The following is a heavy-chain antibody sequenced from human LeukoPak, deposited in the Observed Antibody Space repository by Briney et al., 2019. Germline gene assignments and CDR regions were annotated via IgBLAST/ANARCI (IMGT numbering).Heavy chain of an antibody. CDR1: GFTFSTYA. D-gene: IGHD1-7*01. CDR2: ISGGAGST. V-gene: IGHV3-23*01. CDR3: AKDSTRNYAGTYFDY. J-gene: IGHJ4*02. Sequence: GGSLRLSCTASGFTFSTYAMTWVRQAPGKGLEWVSSISGGAGSTYYADSVKGRFTISRDNSKNTLYLQMNSLRAEDTAVYYCAKDSTRNYAGTYFDYWGQGTLVTVSS.